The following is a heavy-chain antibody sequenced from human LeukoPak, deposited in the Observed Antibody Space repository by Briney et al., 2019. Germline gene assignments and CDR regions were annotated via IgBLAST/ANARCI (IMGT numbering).Heavy chain of an antibody. CDR2: IIPIFGTA. Sequence: ASVKVSCKASGGTFSSYVISWVRQAPGQGLEWMGGIIPIFGTANYAQKFQGRVTITADESTSTAYMELSSLRSEDTAVYYCARGYCSGGSCTHYYYYYMDVWGKGTTVTVSS. J-gene: IGHJ6*03. D-gene: IGHD2-15*01. V-gene: IGHV1-69*01. CDR1: GGTFSSYV. CDR3: ARGYCSGGSCTHYYYYYMDV.